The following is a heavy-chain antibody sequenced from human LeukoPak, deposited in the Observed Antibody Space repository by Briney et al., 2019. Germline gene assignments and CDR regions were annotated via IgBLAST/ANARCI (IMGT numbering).Heavy chain of an antibody. Sequence: GGTLRLSCAASGFTFSSYGMSWVRQAPGKGLEWVSAISGSGGSTYYSDSVKGRFTISRDNSKNTLYLQMNSLRAEDTAVYYCAEQTSYCSSTSCPDFDYWGQGTLVTVSS. J-gene: IGHJ4*02. CDR2: ISGSGGST. V-gene: IGHV3-23*01. D-gene: IGHD2-2*01. CDR3: AEQTSYCSSTSCPDFDY. CDR1: GFTFSSYG.